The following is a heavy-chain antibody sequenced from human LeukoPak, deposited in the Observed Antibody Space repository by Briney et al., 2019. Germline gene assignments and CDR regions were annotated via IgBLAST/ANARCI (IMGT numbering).Heavy chain of an antibody. Sequence: PSETLSLTCTDSGGSISSSSYYWGWIRQPPGKGLEWIGSIYYSGSTYYNPSLKSRVTISVDTSKNQFSLKLSSVTAADTAVYYCARRGAGWFGELLYPNWFDPWGQGTLVTVSS. J-gene: IGHJ5*02. CDR3: ARRGAGWFGELLYPNWFDP. CDR2: IYYSGST. V-gene: IGHV4-39*01. D-gene: IGHD3-10*01. CDR1: GGSISSSSYY.